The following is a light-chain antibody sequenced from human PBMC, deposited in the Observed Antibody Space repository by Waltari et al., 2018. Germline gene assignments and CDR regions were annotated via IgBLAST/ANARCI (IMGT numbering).Light chain of an antibody. Sequence: DIVMNQSPDSLAVSLGERAPIHSQSRQCLLYISMNKHYLAWYQKKPGQPPKLLIYWASSRESGVPARFSASGSGTDFTLTISSLQAEDVAVYYCQQYYSTPRTFGQGTKVEIK. V-gene: IGKV4-1*01. J-gene: IGKJ1*01. CDR1: QCLLYISMNKHY. CDR2: WAS. CDR3: QQYYSTPRT.